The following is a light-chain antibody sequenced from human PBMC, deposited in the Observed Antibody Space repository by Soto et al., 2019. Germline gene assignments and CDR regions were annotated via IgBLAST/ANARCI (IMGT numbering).Light chain of an antibody. Sequence: AIRMTQSPSSLSASTGDRVTITCRASQGISSYLAWYQQKPGKAPKLLIYAASTLQSGVPSRFSGSGSGTDFTLTISCLQSDDFATYYGQQYYSYPFTFGPGTKVYIK. CDR1: QGISSY. V-gene: IGKV1-8*01. J-gene: IGKJ3*01. CDR2: AAS. CDR3: QQYYSYPFT.